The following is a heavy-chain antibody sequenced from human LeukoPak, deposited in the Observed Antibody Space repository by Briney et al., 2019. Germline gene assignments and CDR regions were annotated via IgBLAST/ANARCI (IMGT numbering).Heavy chain of an antibody. V-gene: IGHV3-30*04. CDR1: GFTFSSYA. D-gene: IGHD6-19*01. J-gene: IGHJ6*02. Sequence: GRSLRLSCAASGFTFSSYAMHWVRQAPGKGLEWVAVISYDGSNKYYADSVKGRFTISRDNSKNTLYLQMNSLRAEDTAVYYCARDSGWYLYYYYYGMDVWGQGTTVTVSS. CDR2: ISYDGSNK. CDR3: ARDSGWYLYYYYYGMDV.